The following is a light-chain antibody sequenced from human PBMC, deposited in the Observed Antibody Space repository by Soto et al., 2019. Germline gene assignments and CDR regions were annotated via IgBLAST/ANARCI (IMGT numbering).Light chain of an antibody. V-gene: IGKV3-11*01. Sequence: IVMTQSPDTLSVSPGERATLSCRASQSVSSYLAWYQQKPGQAPRLLIYDASNRATGIPARFSGSGSGTDFTLTISSLEPEDFAVYYCQQRSNWPPWTFGQGTKVDIK. J-gene: IGKJ1*01. CDR3: QQRSNWPPWT. CDR1: QSVSSY. CDR2: DAS.